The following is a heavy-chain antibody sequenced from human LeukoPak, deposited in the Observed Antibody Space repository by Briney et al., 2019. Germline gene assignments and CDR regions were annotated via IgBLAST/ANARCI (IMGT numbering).Heavy chain of an antibody. V-gene: IGHV4-59*01. CDR2: IYYSGST. Sequence: SETLSLTCTVSGGSISSYYWSWIRQPPGKGLEWIGYIYYSGSTNYKSSLKSRVAISVDTSKNQFSLKLSSVTAADTAVYYCARTTEGGYSYGYFYYYYMDVWGKGTTVTISS. CDR3: ARTTEGGYSYGYFYYYYMDV. D-gene: IGHD5-18*01. CDR1: GGSISSYY. J-gene: IGHJ6*03.